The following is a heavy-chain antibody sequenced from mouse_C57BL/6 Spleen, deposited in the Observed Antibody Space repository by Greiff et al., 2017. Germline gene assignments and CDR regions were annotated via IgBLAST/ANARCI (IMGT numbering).Heavy chain of an antibody. D-gene: IGHD2-3*01. J-gene: IGHJ2*01. V-gene: IGHV1-76*01. Sequence: QVQLQQSGAELVRPGASVKLSCKASGYTFTDYYINWVKQRPGQGLEWIARIYPGSGNTYYNEKFKGKATLTAEKSSSTAYMQLSSLTSEDSAVYFCARDGYYPFDDWGQGTTLTVSS. CDR3: ARDGYYPFDD. CDR1: GYTFTDYY. CDR2: IYPGSGNT.